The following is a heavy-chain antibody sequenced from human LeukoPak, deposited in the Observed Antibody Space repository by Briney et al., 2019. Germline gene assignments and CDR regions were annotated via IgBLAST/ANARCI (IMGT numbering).Heavy chain of an antibody. Sequence: PGGSLILSCAASGFTVSSNYMSWVRQAPGKGLKWVSVIYSGGSTYYADSVKGRFAISRDNSKNTVYLQMNSLRAEDTAVYYCASNGYSSNWYDYWGQGTLVTVSS. V-gene: IGHV3-66*01. CDR1: GFTVSSNY. D-gene: IGHD6-13*01. CDR2: IYSGGST. J-gene: IGHJ5*01. CDR3: ASNGYSSNWYDY.